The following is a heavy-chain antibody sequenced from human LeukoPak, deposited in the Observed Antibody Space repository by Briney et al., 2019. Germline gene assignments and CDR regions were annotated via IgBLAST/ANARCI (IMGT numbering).Heavy chain of an antibody. J-gene: IGHJ6*02. CDR3: AREQSDYYGMDV. Sequence: PSETLSLTCTVSGGSISSYYWSWIRQPPGKGLEWIGHIYNSGSTNYNPSLKSRVTISVDTSKNQFSLKLSSVTAADTAVYYCAREQSDYYGMDVWGQGTTVTVSS. CDR1: GGSISSYY. CDR2: IYNSGST. D-gene: IGHD6-19*01. V-gene: IGHV4-59*01.